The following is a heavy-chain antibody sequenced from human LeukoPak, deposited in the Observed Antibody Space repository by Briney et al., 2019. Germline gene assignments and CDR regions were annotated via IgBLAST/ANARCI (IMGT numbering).Heavy chain of an antibody. D-gene: IGHD3-16*02. CDR3: AREPGVWVWGSYRQYYFDY. CDR1: GFTFSSYS. CDR2: ISSSSSYI. V-gene: IGHV3-21*01. J-gene: IGHJ4*02. Sequence: GGSLRLSCAVSGFTFSSYSMNWVRQAPGKGLEWVSSISSSSSYIYYADSVKGRFTISRDNAKNSLYLQMNSLRAEDTAVYYCAREPGVWVWGSYRQYYFDYWGQGTLVTVSS.